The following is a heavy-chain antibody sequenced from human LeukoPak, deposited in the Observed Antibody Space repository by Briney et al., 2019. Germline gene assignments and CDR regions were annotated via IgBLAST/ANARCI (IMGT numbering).Heavy chain of an antibody. J-gene: IGHJ4*02. V-gene: IGHV3-23*01. CDR1: GFTFSRYV. D-gene: IGHD3-9*01. CDR3: AKPLHDHDIYDS. Sequence: GGSLRLSCAASGFTFSRYVMNWVRQAPGKGLGWVSAISVSGDRAYYADSVKGRFTISRDNAKNTLYLQMNSLRVEDTAIYFCAKPLHDHDIYDSWGQGTLVTVSS. CDR2: ISVSGDRA.